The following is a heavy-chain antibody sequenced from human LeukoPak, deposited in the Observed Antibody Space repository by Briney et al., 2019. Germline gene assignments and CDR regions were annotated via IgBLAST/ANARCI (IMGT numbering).Heavy chain of an antibody. CDR1: GDSISSDSYY. CDR3: ARGAQWRSYYYGMNV. V-gene: IGHV4-61*02. D-gene: IGHD6-19*01. CDR2: IYTSGST. Sequence: IPSETLSLTCTVSGDSISSDSYYWRWIRQPAGKGREWIGRIYTSGSTNYNPSLKSRITISVDTSRNQFSLKVNSVTAADTAVYYCARGAQWRSYYYGMNVWGQGTTVTVSS. J-gene: IGHJ6*02.